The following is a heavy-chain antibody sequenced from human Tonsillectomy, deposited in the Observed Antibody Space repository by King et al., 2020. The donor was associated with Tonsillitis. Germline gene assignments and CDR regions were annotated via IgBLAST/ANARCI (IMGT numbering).Heavy chain of an antibody. CDR2: IKEDGSET. CDR3: ARDSGSCSGCAFDI. V-gene: IGHV3-7*01. J-gene: IGHJ3*02. Sequence: VQLVESGGGLVQSGGSLRLSCSASGFTFRDYWMSWVRQAPGKGLEWVANIKEDGSETFYVDSVKGRFTISRDNAKNSVYLQMNSLRTEETALYYCARDSGSCSGCAFDILGQGTMVTVSS. CDR1: GFTFRDYW. D-gene: IGHD2-15*01.